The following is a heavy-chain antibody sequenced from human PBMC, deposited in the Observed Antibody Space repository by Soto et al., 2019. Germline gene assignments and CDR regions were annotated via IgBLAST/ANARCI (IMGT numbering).Heavy chain of an antibody. CDR3: VRDGTKTLRDWFDP. D-gene: IGHD1-1*01. CDR1: GASISGFY. J-gene: IGHJ5*02. Sequence: QVQLQESGPGLVKPSETLSLTCTVSGASISGFYWSWIRKSAGKGLEWIGRNYATGTTDYNPSLKGRVMMSVDTSKKQFSLKLRSVTAADTAVYYCVRDGTKTLRDWFDPWGQGISVTVSS. V-gene: IGHV4-4*07. CDR2: NYATGTT.